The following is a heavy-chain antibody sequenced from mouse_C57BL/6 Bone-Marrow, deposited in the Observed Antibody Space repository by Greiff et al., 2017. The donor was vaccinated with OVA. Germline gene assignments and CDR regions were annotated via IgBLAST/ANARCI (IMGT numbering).Heavy chain of an antibody. CDR2: IDPETGGT. CDR1: GYTFTDYE. D-gene: IGHD1-1*01. J-gene: IGHJ1*03. V-gene: IGHV1-15*01. CDR3: ILFFDV. Sequence: QVQLKESGAELVRPGASVTLSCKASGYTFTDYEMHWVKQTPVHGLEWIGAIDPETGGTAYNQKFKGKAILTADKSSSTAYMELRSLTSEDSAVYYCILFFDVWGTGTTVTVSS.